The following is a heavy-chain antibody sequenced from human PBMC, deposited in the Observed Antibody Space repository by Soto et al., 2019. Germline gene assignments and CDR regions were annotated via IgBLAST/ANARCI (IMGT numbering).Heavy chain of an antibody. CDR3: ATMSGIAAAGTWHWFDP. Sequence: SVKVSCKASGGTFSSYAISWVRQAPGQGLEWMGGIDPIFGTANYAQKFQGRVTITEDTSTSTAYMELSSLRSEDTAVYYCATMSGIAAAGTWHWFDPWGQGTLVTVSS. V-gene: IGHV1-69*06. CDR1: GGTFSSYA. J-gene: IGHJ5*02. D-gene: IGHD6-13*01. CDR2: IDPIFGTA.